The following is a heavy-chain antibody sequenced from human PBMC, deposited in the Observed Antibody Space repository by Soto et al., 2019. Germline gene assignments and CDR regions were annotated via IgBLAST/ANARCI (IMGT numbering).Heavy chain of an antibody. CDR1: VGSISSYY. CDR3: ARGTRLAAAGTPAVVYYYYYYMDV. J-gene: IGHJ6*03. D-gene: IGHD6-13*01. Sequence: SETLSLTCTASVGSISSYYWSWIRQPPGKGLEWIGYIYYSGSTYYNPSLKSRVTISVDTSKNQFSLKLSSVTAADTAVYYCARGTRLAAAGTPAVVYYYYYYMDVWGKGTTVTVSS. V-gene: IGHV4-59*12. CDR2: IYYSGST.